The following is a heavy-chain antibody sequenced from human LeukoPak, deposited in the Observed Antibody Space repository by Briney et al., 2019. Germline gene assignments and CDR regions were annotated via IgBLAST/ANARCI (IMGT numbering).Heavy chain of an antibody. CDR1: GGSISSSTYY. D-gene: IGHD4-17*01. V-gene: IGHV4-39*07. CDR2: INHSGST. J-gene: IGHJ4*02. CDR3: ARGEITVTPYYFDY. Sequence: SETLSLTCTVSGGSISSSTYYWNWIRQPPGKGLEWIGEINHSGSTNYNPSLKSRVTMSLDASNNQFSLRLTSVTAADTAVYYCARGEITVTPYYFDYWGQGTLVTVSS.